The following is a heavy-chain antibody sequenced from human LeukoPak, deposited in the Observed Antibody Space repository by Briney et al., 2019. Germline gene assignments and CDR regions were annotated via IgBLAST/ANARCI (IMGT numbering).Heavy chain of an antibody. CDR3: ARVSAEDAFDI. V-gene: IGHV3-21*01. CDR1: GFTFSSYS. Sequence: GGSLRLSCAASGFTFSSYSMKWVRQAPGKGLEWVSSISSSSSYIYYADSVKGRFTISRDNAKNSLYLQMNSLRAEDTAVYYCARVSAEDAFDIWGQGTMVTVSS. J-gene: IGHJ3*02. CDR2: ISSSSSYI. D-gene: IGHD6-25*01.